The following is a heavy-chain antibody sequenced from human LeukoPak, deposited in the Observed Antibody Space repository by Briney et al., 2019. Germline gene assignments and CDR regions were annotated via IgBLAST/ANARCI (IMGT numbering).Heavy chain of an antibody. J-gene: IGHJ4*02. D-gene: IGHD6-13*01. CDR3: ARAPGGRSWYYFDY. CDR2: ISGSGGST. V-gene: IGHV3-23*01. CDR1: GFTFSSYA. Sequence: PGGSLRLSCAASGFTFSSYAMSWVRQAPGKGLEWVSAISGSGGSTYYADSVKGRFTISRDNSKNTLYLQMNGLRAEDTAVYYCARAPGGRSWYYFDYWGQGTLVTVSS.